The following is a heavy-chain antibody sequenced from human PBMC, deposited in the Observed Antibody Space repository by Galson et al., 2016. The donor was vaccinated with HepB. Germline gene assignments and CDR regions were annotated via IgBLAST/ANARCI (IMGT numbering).Heavy chain of an antibody. CDR3: ARVGPGGGFCSSASCSYYFDY. D-gene: IGHD2-2*01. J-gene: IGHJ4*02. CDR2: ILYDGSNK. Sequence: SLRLSCAASGFTSSNYVIHWVRQAPGKGLEWVAVILYDGSNKYYADSVKGRFTISRDNSKNTLYLQMNSLRAEDTAVYYCARVGPGGGFCSSASCSYYFDYWGQGTLVTVSS. V-gene: IGHV3-30-3*01. CDR1: GFTSSNYV.